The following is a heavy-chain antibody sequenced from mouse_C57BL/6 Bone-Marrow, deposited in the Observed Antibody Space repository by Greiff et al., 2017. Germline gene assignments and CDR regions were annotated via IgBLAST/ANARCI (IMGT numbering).Heavy chain of an antibody. CDR1: GYTFTSYW. Sequence: VQLQQPGAELVKPGASVKLSCKASGYTFTSYWMHWVKQRPGQGLEWIGMIHPNSGSTNYNEKFKSKATLTVDKSSSTAYMQLSSLTSEDSAVYYCARGGQLRLPWFAYWGQGTLVTVSA. V-gene: IGHV1-64*01. CDR3: ARGGQLRLPWFAY. D-gene: IGHD3-2*02. CDR2: IHPNSGST. J-gene: IGHJ3*01.